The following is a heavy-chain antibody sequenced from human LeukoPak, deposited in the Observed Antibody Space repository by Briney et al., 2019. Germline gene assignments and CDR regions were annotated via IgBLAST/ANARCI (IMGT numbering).Heavy chain of an antibody. D-gene: IGHD2-2*01. CDR1: GFTFSGYG. Sequence: GGSLRLSCAASGFTFSGYGIHWVRQAPGKGLEWVAVISYDGSNKYYADSVKGRFTISRDNSKNTLYLQMNSLRAEDTAVYYCARVGVVVVPAAHIDYWGQGTLVTVSS. V-gene: IGHV3-30*19. CDR2: ISYDGSNK. J-gene: IGHJ4*02. CDR3: ARVGVVVVPAAHIDY.